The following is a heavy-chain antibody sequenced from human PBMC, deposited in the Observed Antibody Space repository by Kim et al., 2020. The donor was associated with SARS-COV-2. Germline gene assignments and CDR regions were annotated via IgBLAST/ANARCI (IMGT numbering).Heavy chain of an antibody. CDR3: ARDKVDYYYGMDV. J-gene: IGHJ6*02. Sequence: YAVSVKRRITINPATSKNQFSLQLNSVTPEDTAVYYCARDKVDYYYGMDVWGQGTTVTVSS. V-gene: IGHV6-1*01. D-gene: IGHD2-15*01.